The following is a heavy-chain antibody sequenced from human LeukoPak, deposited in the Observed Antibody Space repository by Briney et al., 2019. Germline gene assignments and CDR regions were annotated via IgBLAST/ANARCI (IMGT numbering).Heavy chain of an antibody. J-gene: IGHJ1*01. V-gene: IGHV4-38-2*02. Sequence: SETLSLTCSVSGYSISSGYHWGWIRQPPGKGLEWIGSIYHSGSTYYNPSLKSRVTISVDTSKNQFSLKLRSVTAADTAVYYCARVVQSTDSSGFYLPEYFQHWGQGTLVTVSS. CDR1: GYSISSGYH. D-gene: IGHD3-22*01. CDR2: IYHSGST. CDR3: ARVVQSTDSSGFYLPEYFQH.